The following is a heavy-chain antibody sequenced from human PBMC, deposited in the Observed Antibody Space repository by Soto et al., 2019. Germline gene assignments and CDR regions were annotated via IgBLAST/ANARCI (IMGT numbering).Heavy chain of an antibody. CDR3: ARLRSSSHLDAFDI. D-gene: IGHD2-15*01. Sequence: SETLSLTCTVSGGSISSSSYYWGWIRQPPGNGLEWIGSIYYNGSTYYNPSLKSRVTISVDTSKNQFSLKLSSVTAADTAVYYCARLRSSSHLDAFDIWGQGTMVTVSS. V-gene: IGHV4-39*01. CDR2: IYYNGST. J-gene: IGHJ3*02. CDR1: GGSISSSSYY.